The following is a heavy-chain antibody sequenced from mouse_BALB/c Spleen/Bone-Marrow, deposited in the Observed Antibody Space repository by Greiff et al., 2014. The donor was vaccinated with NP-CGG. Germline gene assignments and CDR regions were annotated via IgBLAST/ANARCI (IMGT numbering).Heavy chain of an antibody. CDR3: ARFPMDY. Sequence: EVHLVESGGGLVQPGGSLRLSCTTSGFTFTDYYMSWVRQPPGKALEWLAFIRNKAYGYTTEYSASVRGRFTISRDNSQSILYLQMNTLRAEDSATYYCARFPMDYWGQGTPVTVSS. J-gene: IGHJ4*01. V-gene: IGHV7-3*02. CDR2: IRNKAYGYTT. CDR1: GFTFTDYY.